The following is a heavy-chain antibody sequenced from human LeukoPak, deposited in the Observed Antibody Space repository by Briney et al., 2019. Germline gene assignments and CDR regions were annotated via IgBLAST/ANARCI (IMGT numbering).Heavy chain of an antibody. V-gene: IGHV3-21*01. CDR1: GFTFSSYS. J-gene: IGHJ3*02. D-gene: IGHD5-12*01. CDR2: ISSSSSYI. CDR3: ARGKALVARGAFDI. Sequence: PGGSLRLSCAASGFTFSSYSMNWVRQAPGKGLEWVSSISSSSSYIYYADSVKGRFTISRDNAKNSLYLQMNSLRAEDTAVYYCARGKALVARGAFDIWGQGTMVTVSS.